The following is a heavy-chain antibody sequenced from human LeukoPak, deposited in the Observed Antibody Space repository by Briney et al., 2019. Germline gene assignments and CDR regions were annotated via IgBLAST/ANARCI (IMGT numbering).Heavy chain of an antibody. Sequence: GGSLRLSCAASGFTFSSYAMHWVRLAPGKGLQWVAVIKSDGSNKYYADSVKGRFTISRDNAKNTLYLQMNSLRAEDTAVYYFARAFCSGAICYSMDYWGQGTLVSV. CDR2: IKSDGSNK. CDR3: ARAFCSGAICYSMDY. D-gene: IGHD2-15*01. CDR1: GFTFSSYA. J-gene: IGHJ4*02. V-gene: IGHV3-30*04.